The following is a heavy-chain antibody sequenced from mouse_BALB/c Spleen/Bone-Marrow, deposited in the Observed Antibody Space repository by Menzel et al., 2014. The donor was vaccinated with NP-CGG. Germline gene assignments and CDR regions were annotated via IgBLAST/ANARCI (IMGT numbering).Heavy chain of an antibody. V-gene: IGHV4-1*02. Sequence: AASGVDFSRYWMSWVRQAPGKGLEWIGEINPESRTINYSPSLKDKFIISRDNAKNTLYLRLNKVRSEDTALYYCARLEYYGYLNYWGQGTTLTVSS. D-gene: IGHD1-1*01. CDR3: ARLEYYGYLNY. CDR1: GVDFSRYW. CDR2: INPESRTI. J-gene: IGHJ2*01.